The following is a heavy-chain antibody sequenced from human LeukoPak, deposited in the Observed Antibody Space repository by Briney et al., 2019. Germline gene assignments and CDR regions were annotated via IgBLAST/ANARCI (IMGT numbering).Heavy chain of an antibody. CDR3: ARDWVGIVVVPAAIDRGYYFDY. CDR2: ISAYNGNT. CDR1: GYTFTSCG. J-gene: IGHJ4*02. D-gene: IGHD2-2*01. Sequence: GASVKVSCKASGYTFTSCGISWVRQAPGQGLEWMGWISAYNGNTNYAQKLQGRVTMTTDTSTSTAYMELRSLRSDDTAVYYCARDWVGIVVVPAAIDRGYYFDYWGQGTLVTVSS. V-gene: IGHV1-18*01.